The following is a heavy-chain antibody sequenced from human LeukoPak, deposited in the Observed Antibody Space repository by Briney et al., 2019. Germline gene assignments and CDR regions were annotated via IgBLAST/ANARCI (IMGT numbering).Heavy chain of an antibody. J-gene: IGHJ4*02. CDR1: GFTFSSYA. V-gene: IGHV3-23*01. Sequence: QTGGSLRLSRAASGFTFSSYAMSWVRQAPGKGLEWVSAIGGSGGSTYYADSVKGRFTISRDNSKNTLYLQMNSLRAEDTAVYYCAKVPPPYSSGWDYFDYWGQGTLVTVSS. CDR3: AKVPPPYSSGWDYFDY. D-gene: IGHD6-19*01. CDR2: IGGSGGST.